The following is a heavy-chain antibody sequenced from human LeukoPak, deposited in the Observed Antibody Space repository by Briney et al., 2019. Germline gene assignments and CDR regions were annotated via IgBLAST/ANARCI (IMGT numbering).Heavy chain of an antibody. J-gene: IGHJ3*02. CDR2: IKQDGSEK. CDR1: GFTFSSYA. CDR3: AKLLWFGELLSAFDI. V-gene: IGHV3-7*03. D-gene: IGHD3-10*01. Sequence: GGSLRLSCAASGFTFSSYAMSWVRQAPGKGLEWVANIKQDGSEKYYVDSVKGRFTISRDNAKNSLYLQMNSLRAEDTAVYYCAKLLWFGELLSAFDIWGQGTMVTVSS.